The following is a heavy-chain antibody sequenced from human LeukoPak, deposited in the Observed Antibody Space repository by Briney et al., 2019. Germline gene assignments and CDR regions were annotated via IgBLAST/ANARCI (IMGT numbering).Heavy chain of an antibody. V-gene: IGHV3-23*01. CDR3: AKDYGDSGVYMDV. CDR1: RFTFSASA. J-gene: IGHJ6*03. Sequence: GGSLRLSCAASRFTFSASAMTWVRQAPGKGLEWVSAISGSGGSTYYADSVKGRFTISRDNSKNTLYLQMNSLRAEDTAVYYCAKDYGDSGVYMDVWGKGTTVTVSS. D-gene: IGHD4-17*01. CDR2: ISGSGGST.